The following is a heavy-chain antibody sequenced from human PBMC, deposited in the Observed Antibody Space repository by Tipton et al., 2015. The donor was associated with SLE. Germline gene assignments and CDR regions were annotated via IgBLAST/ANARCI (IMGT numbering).Heavy chain of an antibody. CDR1: GGSISSHY. D-gene: IGHD6-19*01. V-gene: IGHV6-1*01. J-gene: IGHJ4*02. Sequence: TLSLTCTVSGGSISSHYWNWIRQSPSRGLEWLGRTYYRSKWYNDYAVSVKSRITINPDTSKNQFSLKLSSVTAADTALYYCARSGSGWTTATIDYWGQGTLVTVSS. CDR2: TYYRSKWYN. CDR3: ARSGSGWTTATIDY.